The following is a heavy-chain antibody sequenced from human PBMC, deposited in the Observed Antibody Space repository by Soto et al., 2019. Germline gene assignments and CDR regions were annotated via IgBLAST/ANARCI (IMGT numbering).Heavy chain of an antibody. D-gene: IGHD2-2*01. CDR2: IYWDDDK. Sequence: QITLKESGPTLVKPTQTLTLTCTFSGFSLSTTEVGVAWIRQPPGKALECLALIYWDDDKRYSPSLRSRLTITKDTSKNQVVLTMTNMDPVDTATYYCARQAPLVVAKSFDNWGQGTLVTVSS. CDR3: ARQAPLVVAKSFDN. V-gene: IGHV2-5*02. CDR1: GFSLSTTEVG. J-gene: IGHJ4*02.